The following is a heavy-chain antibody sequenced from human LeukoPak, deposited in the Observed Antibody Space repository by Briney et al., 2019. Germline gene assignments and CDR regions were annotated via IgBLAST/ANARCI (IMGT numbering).Heavy chain of an antibody. J-gene: IGHJ4*02. CDR2: IGIDSGNT. CDR3: ARDYKYAFDN. CDR1: GFTFSDYS. Sequence: GGSLRLSCAASGFTFSDYSMNWVRQAPGKGLEWISYIGIDSGNTNYADSVKGRFTISGDKAKNSLYLQMNSLRVEDTAVYYCARDYKYAFDNWGQGTLVTVSP. V-gene: IGHV3-48*01. D-gene: IGHD5-24*01.